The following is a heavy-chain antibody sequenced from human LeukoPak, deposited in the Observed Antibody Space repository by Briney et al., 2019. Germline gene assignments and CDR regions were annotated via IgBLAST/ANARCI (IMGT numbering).Heavy chain of an antibody. J-gene: IGHJ4*02. CDR3: AKVITMIVVASPFDY. Sequence: PGGSLRLSCAASGFTFSSYAMSWVRQAPGKGLEWVSAISGGGGSTYYADSVKGRFTISRDNSKNTLYLQMNSLRAEDTAVYYCAKVITMIVVASPFDYWGQGTLVTVSS. D-gene: IGHD3-22*01. CDR2: ISGGGGST. CDR1: GFTFSSYA. V-gene: IGHV3-23*01.